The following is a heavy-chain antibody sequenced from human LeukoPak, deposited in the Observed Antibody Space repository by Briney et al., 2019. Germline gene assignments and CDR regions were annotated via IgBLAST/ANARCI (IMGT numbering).Heavy chain of an antibody. CDR1: GFTFSSYG. CDR3: ARSIVKWLRAQGFDP. V-gene: IGHV3-30*02. J-gene: IGHJ5*02. CDR2: IRYDGSNK. Sequence: GSLRLSCAASGFTFSSYGMHWVRQAPGKGLEWVAFIRYDGSNKYYADSVKGRFTISRDNANSSLNLQMNNLRAEDTAVYYCARSIVKWLRAQGFDPWGQGTLVTVSS. D-gene: IGHD5-12*01.